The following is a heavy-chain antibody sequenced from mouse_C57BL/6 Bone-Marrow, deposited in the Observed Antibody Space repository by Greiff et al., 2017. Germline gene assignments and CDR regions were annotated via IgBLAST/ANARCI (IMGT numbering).Heavy chain of an antibody. J-gene: IGHJ4*01. V-gene: IGHV7-1*01. D-gene: IGHD1-1*01. Sequence: EVQRVESGGGLVQSGRSLRLSCATSGFTFSDFYMEWVRQAPGKGLEWIAASRNKANDYTTEYSASVKGRFIVSRDTSQSILYLQMNALRAEDTAIYYCARDAPITTVVANYAMDYWGQGTSVTVSS. CDR1: GFTFSDFY. CDR2: SRNKANDYTT. CDR3: ARDAPITTVVANYAMDY.